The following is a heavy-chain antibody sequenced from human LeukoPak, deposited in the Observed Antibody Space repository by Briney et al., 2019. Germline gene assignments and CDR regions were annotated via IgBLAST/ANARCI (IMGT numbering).Heavy chain of an antibody. CDR2: IYTSGST. D-gene: IGHD3-10*01. V-gene: IGHV4-61*02. J-gene: IGHJ2*01. CDR3: ARSYYYGSGSQGSYWYFDL. Sequence: SETLSLTCTVSGGSISSGSYYWSCIRQPAGKGLECIGRIYTSGSTNYNPSLKSRVTISIDTSKKQFSLKLSSVTAADTAVYYCARSYYYGSGSQGSYWYFDLWGRGTLVTVSS. CDR1: GGSISSGSYY.